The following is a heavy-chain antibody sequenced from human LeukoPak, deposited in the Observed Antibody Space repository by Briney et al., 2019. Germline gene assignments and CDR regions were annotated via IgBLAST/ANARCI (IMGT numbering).Heavy chain of an antibody. J-gene: IGHJ4*02. V-gene: IGHV4-38-2*02. CDR2: IYHSGST. Sequence: SETLSLTCTVSGYSISSGYYWGWIRQPPGKGLEWIGSIYHSGSTYYNPSLKSRVTISVDTSKNQFSLKLSSVTAADTAVYYCARGPRWYYYDSSGYSNDYWGQGTLVTVSS. CDR3: ARGPRWYYYDSSGYSNDY. D-gene: IGHD3-22*01. CDR1: GYSISSGYY.